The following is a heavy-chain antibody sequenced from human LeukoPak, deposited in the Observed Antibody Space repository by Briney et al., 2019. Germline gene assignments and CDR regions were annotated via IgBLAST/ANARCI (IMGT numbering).Heavy chain of an antibody. J-gene: IGHJ6*03. D-gene: IGHD3-10*01. Sequence: TSETLSLTCTVSGGSISSGSYYWSWIRQPAGKGLEWIGRIYASGSTNYNPSLKSRVTISVDTSKNQFSLKLSSVTAADTAVYYCLGVRGRGYYYYMDVWGKGTTATVSS. CDR1: GGSISSGSYY. CDR2: IYASGST. CDR3: LGVRGRGYYYYMDV. V-gene: IGHV4-61*02.